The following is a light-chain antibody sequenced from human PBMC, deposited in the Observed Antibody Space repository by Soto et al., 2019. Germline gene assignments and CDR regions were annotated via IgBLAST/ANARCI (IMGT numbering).Light chain of an antibody. V-gene: IGKV1-39*01. CDR2: AAS. J-gene: IGKJ2*01. CDR3: QQSYSTPV. CDR1: QSISSY. Sequence: DIQMTQSPSSLSASVGDRVTITCRASQSISSYLNWYQQKPGKAPKLLIYAASSLQSGVPSRFSGSGSGTDFTLTISSLQPEDFATYYCQQSYSTPVFAQGTKLDIK.